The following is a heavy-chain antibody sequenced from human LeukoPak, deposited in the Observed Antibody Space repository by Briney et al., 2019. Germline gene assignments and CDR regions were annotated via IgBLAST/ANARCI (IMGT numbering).Heavy chain of an antibody. CDR2: ISHSGST. Sequence: SETLSLTCTVSGYSTSSGYYWGWIRQPPGKGLKWIGSISHSGSTYYNPSLKSRVTISVDTSKNQFSLKLSSLTAADTAVYYCARLRRSRLAEFDYWGQGTLVTVSS. CDR1: GYSTSSGYY. V-gene: IGHV4-38-2*02. J-gene: IGHJ4*02. CDR3: ARLRRSRLAEFDY. D-gene: IGHD3-3*02.